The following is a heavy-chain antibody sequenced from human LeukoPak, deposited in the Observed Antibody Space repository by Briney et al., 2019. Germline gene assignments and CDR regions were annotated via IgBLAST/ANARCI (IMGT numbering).Heavy chain of an antibody. CDR2: IYYSGST. CDR3: ARYSVSGRPYRFDF. D-gene: IGHD3-3*01. Sequence: SETLSLTCTVSGGSISSSSYYWGWIRQPPGKGLEWIGSIYYSGSTYYNPSLKSRVTISVDTSRNQFSLEVRSVTAADTAVYYCARYSVSGRPYRFDFWGQGTLVTVSS. CDR1: GGSISSSSYY. V-gene: IGHV4-39*07. J-gene: IGHJ4*02.